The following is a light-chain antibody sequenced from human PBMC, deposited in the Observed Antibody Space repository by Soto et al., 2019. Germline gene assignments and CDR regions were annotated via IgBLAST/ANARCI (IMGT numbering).Light chain of an antibody. Sequence: DIQMTQSPSSVSASVGDRVTITCRASQGISSWLAWYQQKPGKAPNLLIHTASSLQSGVPSRFSGSGSGTDFTLTLRGLEPEDFATYCCQQANSFPLTFGGGTKVEIK. J-gene: IGKJ4*01. V-gene: IGKV1-12*01. CDR1: QGISSW. CDR3: QQANSFPLT. CDR2: TAS.